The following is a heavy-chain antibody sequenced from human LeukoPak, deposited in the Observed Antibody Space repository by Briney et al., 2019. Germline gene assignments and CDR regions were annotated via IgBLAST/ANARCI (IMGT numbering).Heavy chain of an antibody. J-gene: IGHJ4*02. CDR2: ISSSGSTI. D-gene: IGHD3-22*01. Sequence: QTGGSLRLSCVASGFTFSSYEMTWVRQAPGKGLEWVSYISSSGSTIYYADSVKGRFTFSRDNAMNSLYLQMNSLRAEDTALYYCARGGYGSESRGYSPTILGSWGQGTLVTVSS. V-gene: IGHV3-48*03. CDR1: GFTFSSYE. CDR3: ARGGYGSESRGYSPTILGS.